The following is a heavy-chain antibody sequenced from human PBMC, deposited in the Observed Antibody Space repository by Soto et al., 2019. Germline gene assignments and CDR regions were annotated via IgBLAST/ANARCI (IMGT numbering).Heavy chain of an antibody. Sequence: GASVKVSCKASGYTFTDYYLHWVRQAPGQGLECMGWINPNNGDTNYAQKFQGRVTMTRDTSISTAYMEVSRLRSDDTAVYYCARSAKSYSSSWYYYYGMDVWGQGTTVTASS. CDR2: INPNNGDT. J-gene: IGHJ6*02. V-gene: IGHV1-2*02. CDR1: GYTFTDYY. D-gene: IGHD6-13*01. CDR3: ARSAKSYSSSWYYYYGMDV.